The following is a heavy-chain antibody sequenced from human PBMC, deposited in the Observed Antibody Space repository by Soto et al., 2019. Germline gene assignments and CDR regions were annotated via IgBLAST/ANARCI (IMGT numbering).Heavy chain of an antibody. J-gene: IGHJ3*02. CDR3: ARVDYDSSGYYSPHDAFDI. Sequence: PGESLKISCKGFGYSFSSYWISWVRQMPGKGLEWMGRIDPSDAYTNYSPSSQGRVTISTDKSISTAYLQWSSLRASDTAMYYCARVDYDSSGYYSPHDAFDIWGQGTMVTVSS. V-gene: IGHV5-10-1*01. CDR2: IDPSDAYT. CDR1: GYSFSSYW. D-gene: IGHD3-22*01.